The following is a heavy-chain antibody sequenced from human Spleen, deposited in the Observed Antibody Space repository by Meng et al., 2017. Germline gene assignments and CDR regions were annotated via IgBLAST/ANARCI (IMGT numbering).Heavy chain of an antibody. V-gene: IGHV1-69*01. CDR3: ARVSASLWSGLDY. J-gene: IGHJ4*02. CDR1: VGTFNSYA. Sequence: QGRLVQSGAEVKRPGSSVRGSCKAPVGTFNSYAISWVRQAPGQGLEWMGGIIPAFGAPNHAQKFQGRVRITADESTTTAYMELSSLRSEDTGVYYCARVSASLWSGLDYWGQGTLVTVSS. CDR2: IIPAFGAP. D-gene: IGHD3-10*01.